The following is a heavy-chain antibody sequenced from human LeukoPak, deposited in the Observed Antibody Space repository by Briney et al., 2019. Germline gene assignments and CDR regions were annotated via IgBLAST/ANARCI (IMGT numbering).Heavy chain of an antibody. D-gene: IGHD3-10*01. CDR1: GYTFTSYS. Sequence: ASVKVSCKASGYTFTSYSISWVRQAPGQGLEWMGWISAYNGNTNYAQKLQGRVTMTTDTSTSTAYMELRSLRSDDTALYYCARKTYSGSYSHFDYWGQGTLVTVSS. CDR2: ISAYNGNT. CDR3: ARKTYSGSYSHFDY. J-gene: IGHJ4*02. V-gene: IGHV1-18*01.